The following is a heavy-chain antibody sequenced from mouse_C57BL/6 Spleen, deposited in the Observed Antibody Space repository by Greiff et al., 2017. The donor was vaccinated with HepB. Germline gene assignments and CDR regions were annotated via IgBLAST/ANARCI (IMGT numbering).Heavy chain of an antibody. CDR1: GYTFTSYW. J-gene: IGHJ2*01. Sequence: QVQLKQPGAELVRPGTSVKLSCKASGYTFTSYWMHWVKQRPGQGLEWIGVIDPSDSYTNYNQKFKGKATLTVDTSSSTAYMQLSSLTSEDSAVYYCARGGGQLRPDYWGQGTTLTVSS. D-gene: IGHD3-2*02. V-gene: IGHV1-59*01. CDR3: ARGGGQLRPDY. CDR2: IDPSDSYT.